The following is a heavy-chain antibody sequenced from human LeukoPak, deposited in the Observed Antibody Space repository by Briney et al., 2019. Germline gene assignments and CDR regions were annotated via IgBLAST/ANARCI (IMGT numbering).Heavy chain of an antibody. CDR3: ARDSGNSFDY. J-gene: IGHJ4*02. CDR1: GFTFSTYS. V-gene: IGHV3-48*02. CDR2: ISDSGAAM. Sequence: GGSLRLSCAASGFTFSTYSMNWVRQAPGKGLQWVSYISDSGAAMYYADSVKGRFTISRDNAKNSVYLQMNSLRDGDTAVYYCARDSGNSFDYWGQGTLVAVSS.